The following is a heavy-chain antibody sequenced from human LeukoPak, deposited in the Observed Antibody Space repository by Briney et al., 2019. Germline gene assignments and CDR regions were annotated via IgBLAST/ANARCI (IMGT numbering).Heavy chain of an antibody. J-gene: IGHJ5*02. CDR2: IYYSGST. CDR1: GGSISSGGYY. D-gene: IGHD1-26*01. V-gene: IGHV4-31*03. CDR3: ARSRVGAGWFDP. Sequence: SETLSLTCTVSGGSISSGGYYWSWIRQHPGKGLEWIGYIYYSGSTYYNPSLKSRVTISVDTSKNQFSLKLSSVTAADTAVYYCARSRVGAGWFDPWGQGTLVTVSS.